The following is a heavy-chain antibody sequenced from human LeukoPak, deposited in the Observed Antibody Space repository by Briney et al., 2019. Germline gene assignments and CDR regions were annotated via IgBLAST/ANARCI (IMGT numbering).Heavy chain of an antibody. Sequence: PSETLSLTCTVSGGSISSGDYYWGWIRQPPGKGLEWIGYIYYSGSTYYNPSLKSRVTISVDTSKNQFSLKLSSVTAADTAVYYCARENIVVVPAALGPYSISSSFDYWGQGTLVTVSS. CDR1: GGSISSGDYY. V-gene: IGHV4-30-4*08. J-gene: IGHJ4*02. CDR2: IYYSGST. CDR3: ARENIVVVPAALGPYSISSSFDY. D-gene: IGHD2-2*01.